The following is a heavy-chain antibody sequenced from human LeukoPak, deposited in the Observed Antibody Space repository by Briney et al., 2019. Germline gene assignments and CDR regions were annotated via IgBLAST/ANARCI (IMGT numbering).Heavy chain of an antibody. V-gene: IGHV3-23*01. CDR3: AKGGAIMITFGEVIENHYFDY. D-gene: IGHD3-16*02. CDR1: GFTFSSYA. J-gene: IGHJ4*02. CDR2: ISGSGGST. Sequence: GGSLRLSCAASGFTFSSYAMSWVRQAPGKGLEWVSAISGSGGSTYYADSVKGRFTISRDNSKNTLYLQMNGLRAEDTAVYYCAKGGAIMITFGEVIENHYFDYWGQGTLVTVSS.